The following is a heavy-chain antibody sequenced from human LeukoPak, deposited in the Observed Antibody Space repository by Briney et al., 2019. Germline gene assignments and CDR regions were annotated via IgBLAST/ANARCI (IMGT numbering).Heavy chain of an antibody. D-gene: IGHD2-15*01. CDR1: GYTFTSYN. Sequence: ASVKVSCKASGYTFTSYNINWVRQATGQGLEWMGWMNPNRGSTAYAQKFQDRVTMTRNTSINTAYLELSSLRSEDTAVYYCARVAVAAIGYYYYYYIDVWGKGTTVTVSS. CDR2: MNPNRGST. CDR3: ARVAVAAIGYYYYYYIDV. J-gene: IGHJ6*03. V-gene: IGHV1-8*01.